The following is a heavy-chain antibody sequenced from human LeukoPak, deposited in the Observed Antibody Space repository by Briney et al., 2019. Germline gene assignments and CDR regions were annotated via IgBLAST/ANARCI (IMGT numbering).Heavy chain of an antibody. V-gene: IGHV3-9*01. CDR3: AKDYGYSSGWYDC. CDR2: ISWNSASV. Sequence: GGSLRLSCEASGFAFDDYGMHWVRQAPGKGLEWVSSISWNSASVGYVVSVKGRFTISRDNAKKTLYLQMNSLRTDDTALYDCAKDYGYSSGWYDCWGQGTLVTVSS. J-gene: IGHJ5*01. D-gene: IGHD6-25*01. CDR1: GFAFDDYG.